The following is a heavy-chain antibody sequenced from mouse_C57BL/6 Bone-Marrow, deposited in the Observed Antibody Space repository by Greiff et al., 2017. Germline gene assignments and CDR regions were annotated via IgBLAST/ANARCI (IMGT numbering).Heavy chain of an antibody. J-gene: IGHJ1*03. V-gene: IGHV5-15*01. D-gene: IGHD1-1*01. Sequence: VMLVESGGGLVQPGGSLKLSCAASGFTFSDYGMAWVRQAPRKGPEWVAFISNLAYSIYYADTVTGRFTISRENAKKTLYLEMSSLRSEDTAMYYCARTFTTVVAHWYFDVWGTGTTVTVSS. CDR1: GFTFSDYG. CDR3: ARTFTTVVAHWYFDV. CDR2: ISNLAYSI.